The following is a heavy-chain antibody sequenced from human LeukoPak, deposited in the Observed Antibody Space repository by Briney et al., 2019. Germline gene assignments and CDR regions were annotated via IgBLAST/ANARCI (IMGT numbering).Heavy chain of an antibody. J-gene: IGHJ4*02. CDR3: AEDLYDYGDDGGYFDY. CDR2: ISYDGSNK. V-gene: IGHV3-30*18. D-gene: IGHD4-17*01. CDR1: GFTFSSYG. Sequence: GGSLRLSCAASGFTFSSYGMHWVRQAPGKGLEWVAVISYDGSNKYYADSVKGRFTISRDNSKNTLYLQMNSLRAEDTAVYYCAEDLYDYGDDGGYFDYWGQGTLVTVSS.